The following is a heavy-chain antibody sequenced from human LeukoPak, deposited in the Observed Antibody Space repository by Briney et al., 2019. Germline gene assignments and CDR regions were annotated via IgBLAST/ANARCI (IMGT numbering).Heavy chain of an antibody. CDR1: GFSFSTQW. Sequence: GRSLRLSCAPAGFSFSTQWMTWVRQAPGNGLEWLANIKGDESKEYHADSVMGRFTISRDNAKNSLYLQMNSLRAEDTAVYYCASGYTGDSIYYYYYGMDVWGQGTTVTVSS. J-gene: IGHJ6*02. D-gene: IGHD5-18*01. CDR2: IKGDESKE. V-gene: IGHV3-7*01. CDR3: ASGYTGDSIYYYYYGMDV.